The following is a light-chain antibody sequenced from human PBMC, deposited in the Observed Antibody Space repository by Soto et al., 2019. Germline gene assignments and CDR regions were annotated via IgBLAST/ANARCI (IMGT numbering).Light chain of an antibody. J-gene: IGKJ1*01. Sequence: DIQMTQSPSTLSASVGDRVAITCRASQSIGSYLAWYQQKAGQAPKLLIYKASSLESGVPSRFSGSGSGTEFTLTISSLQTDDVATYYCQQYNGTFGQGTKVEIK. CDR2: KAS. V-gene: IGKV1-5*03. CDR3: QQYNGT. CDR1: QSIGSY.